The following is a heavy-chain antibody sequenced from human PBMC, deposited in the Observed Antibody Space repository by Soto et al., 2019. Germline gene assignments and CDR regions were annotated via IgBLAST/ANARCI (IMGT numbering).Heavy chain of an antibody. Sequence: SETLSLTCAVYGGSFSGYYWSWIRQPPGKGLEWIGEINHSGSTNYNPSLKSRVTISVDTSKNQFSLKLSSVTAADTAVYYCARGISSSSPHFDYWGQGTLVTVSS. J-gene: IGHJ4*02. CDR1: GGSFSGYY. V-gene: IGHV4-34*09. CDR2: INHSGST. D-gene: IGHD6-6*01. CDR3: ARGISSSSPHFDY.